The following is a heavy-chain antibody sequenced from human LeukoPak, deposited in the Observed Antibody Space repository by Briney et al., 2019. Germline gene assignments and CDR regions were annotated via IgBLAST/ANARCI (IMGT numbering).Heavy chain of an antibody. CDR1: GYTFTSYG. CDR2: ISAYNGNT. Sequence: ASVKVSCKASGYTFTSYGISWVRQAPGQGLEWMGWISAYNGNTNYAQKLQGRVTMTTDTSTSTAHMELRSLRSDDTAVYYCARIVDYYDSSGYKDWGQGTLVTVSS. CDR3: ARIVDYYDSSGYKD. V-gene: IGHV1-18*01. D-gene: IGHD3-22*01. J-gene: IGHJ4*02.